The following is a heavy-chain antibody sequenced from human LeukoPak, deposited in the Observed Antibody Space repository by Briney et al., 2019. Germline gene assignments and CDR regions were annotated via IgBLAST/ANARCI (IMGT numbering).Heavy chain of an antibody. CDR1: GFTVSSNY. V-gene: IGHV3-53*01. Sequence: GGSLRLSCAASGFTVSSNYMSWVRQAPGKGLEWVSVIYSGGSTYYADSVKGRFTISRDNSKNTLYLQMNSLRAEDTAVYYCAKPYYYDSSGYYPTPFDYWGQGTLVTVSS. CDR3: AKPYYYDSSGYYPTPFDY. CDR2: IYSGGST. J-gene: IGHJ4*02. D-gene: IGHD3-22*01.